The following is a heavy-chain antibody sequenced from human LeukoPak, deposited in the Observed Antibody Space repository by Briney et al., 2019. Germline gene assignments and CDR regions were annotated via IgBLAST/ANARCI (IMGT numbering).Heavy chain of an antibody. J-gene: IGHJ4*02. CDR3: ATQNLGGGHDFDY. CDR1: GGSISSSSYY. D-gene: IGHD1-26*01. V-gene: IGHV4-39*01. CDR2: IYYSGST. Sequence: SETLSLTCTVSGGSISSSSYYWGWIRQPPGKGLEWIGSIYYSGSTYYNPSLKSRVTISVDTSKNQFSLKLSSVTAADTAVYYCATQNLGGGHDFDYWGRGTLVTVSS.